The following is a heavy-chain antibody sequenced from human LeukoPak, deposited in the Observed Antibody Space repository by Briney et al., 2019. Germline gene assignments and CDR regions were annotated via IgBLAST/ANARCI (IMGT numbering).Heavy chain of an antibody. CDR2: INHSGST. J-gene: IGHJ4*02. CDR3: ARHSRGFDY. V-gene: IGHV4-34*01. Sequence: SETLSLTCAVYGGSFSGYYWSWIRQPPGKGLEWIGEINHSGSTNYNPSLKSRVTISVDTSKNQFSLKLGSVTAADTAVYYCARHSRGFDYRGQGTLVTVSS. D-gene: IGHD3-10*01. CDR1: GGSFSGYY.